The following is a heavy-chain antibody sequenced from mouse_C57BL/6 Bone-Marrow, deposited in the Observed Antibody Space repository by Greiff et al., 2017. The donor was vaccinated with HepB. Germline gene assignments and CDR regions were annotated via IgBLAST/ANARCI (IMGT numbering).Heavy chain of an antibody. D-gene: IGHD4-1*02. V-gene: IGHV1-53*01. CDR2: INPSNGGT. J-gene: IGHJ4*01. CDR3: ARSLNWALYAMDY. Sequence: QVQLQQSGTELVKPGASVKLSCKASGYTFTSYWMHWVKQRPGQGLEWIGNINPSNGGTNYNEKFKSKATLTVDKSSSTAYMQLSSLTSEDSAVYYCARSLNWALYAMDYWGQGTSVTVSS. CDR1: GYTFTSYW.